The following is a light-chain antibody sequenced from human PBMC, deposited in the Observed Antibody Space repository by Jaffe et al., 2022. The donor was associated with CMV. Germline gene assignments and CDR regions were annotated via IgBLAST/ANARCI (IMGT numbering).Light chain of an antibody. V-gene: IGLV1-44*01. CDR2: RNN. Sequence: QSVVTQPPSASGTPGQRVTISCSGSGSNIGRNIVNWYRQLPGTAPKLLIYRNNQRPSGVPDRFSGSKSGTSASLAISGLQSEDEADYYCASWDDSLSGRWVFGGGTKLTVL. CDR1: GSNIGRNI. CDR3: ASWDDSLSGRWV. J-gene: IGLJ3*02.